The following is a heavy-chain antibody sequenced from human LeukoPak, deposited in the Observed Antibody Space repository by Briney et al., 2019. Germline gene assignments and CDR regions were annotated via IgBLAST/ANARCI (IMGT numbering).Heavy chain of an antibody. CDR2: IIPIFGTA. D-gene: IGHD2-2*01. CDR1: GGTFSSYA. J-gene: IGHJ6*02. CDR3: ARDGVVVPATYYYYYYGMDV. Sequence: SVKVSCKASGGTFSSYAISWVRQAPGQGLEWMGGIIPIFGTANYAQKFQGRVTITADESTSTAYMELSSLRSEDTAVYYCARDGVVVPATYYYYYYGMDVWGQGTTVTVSS. V-gene: IGHV1-69*13.